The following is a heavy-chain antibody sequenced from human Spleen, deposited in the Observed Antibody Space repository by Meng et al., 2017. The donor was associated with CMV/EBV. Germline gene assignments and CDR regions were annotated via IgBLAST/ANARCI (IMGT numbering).Heavy chain of an antibody. Sequence: SGFSFSISWMHWVRQVPGKGLVWVSRISGDGSITGYADSVKGRFTISRDNAENTLYLQMNSLRAEDTAVYYCARDFRDSSGYYYFDLWGQGTLVTVSS. D-gene: IGHD3-22*01. V-gene: IGHV3-74*01. J-gene: IGHJ4*02. CDR3: ARDFRDSSGYYYFDL. CDR1: GFSFSISW. CDR2: ISGDGSIT.